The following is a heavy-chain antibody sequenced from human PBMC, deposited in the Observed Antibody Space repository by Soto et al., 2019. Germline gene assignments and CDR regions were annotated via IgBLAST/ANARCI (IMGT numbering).Heavy chain of an antibody. V-gene: IGHV4-30-4*01. CDR1: GGCSSRGDYY. D-gene: IGHD3-3*01. J-gene: IGHJ4*02. Sequence: SQTRSLTCSVGGGCSSRGDYYWSWIRQPPGKGLEWIGYIYYSGSTYYNPSLKSRVTISVDTSKNQFSLKLSSVTAADTAVYYCARGSFWSGYYDFDYWGQGTLVTVSS. CDR3: ARGSFWSGYYDFDY. CDR2: IYYSGST.